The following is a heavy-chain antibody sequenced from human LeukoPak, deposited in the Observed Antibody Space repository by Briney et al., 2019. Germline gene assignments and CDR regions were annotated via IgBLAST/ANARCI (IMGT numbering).Heavy chain of an antibody. CDR1: GFTFSSYA. Sequence: PGGSLRLSCAASGFTFSSYAMSWVRQAPGKGLEWASAISGSGGSTYYADSVKGRFTISRDNSKNTLYLQMNSLRAEDTAVYYCAKMGYLRFLEWLSSMDVWGQGTTVTVSS. CDR2: ISGSGGST. D-gene: IGHD3-3*01. J-gene: IGHJ6*02. V-gene: IGHV3-23*01. CDR3: AKMGYLRFLEWLSSMDV.